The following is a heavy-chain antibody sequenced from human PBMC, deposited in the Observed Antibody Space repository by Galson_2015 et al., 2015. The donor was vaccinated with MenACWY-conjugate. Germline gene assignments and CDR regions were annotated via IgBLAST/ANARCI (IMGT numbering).Heavy chain of an antibody. Sequence: CAISGDSVSSNSAVWNWIRQSPSRGLKWLGRTYYRSKWYNDYAVSVKSRITINPDISKNQFSLQLNSVTPEDTAVYFCAGRYCSGGNCYFDYWGQGTLVTVSS. V-gene: IGHV6-1*01. CDR2: TYYRSKWYN. CDR1: GDSVSSNSAV. J-gene: IGHJ4*02. D-gene: IGHD2-15*01. CDR3: AGRYCSGGNCYFDY.